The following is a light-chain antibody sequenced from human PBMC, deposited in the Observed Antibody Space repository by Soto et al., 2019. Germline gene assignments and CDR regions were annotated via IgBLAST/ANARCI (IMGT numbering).Light chain of an antibody. CDR2: EFS. CDR1: SSDVGGYNY. Sequence: QSVLTQPPSASGSPGQSVTISFTGTSSDVGGYNYVSWYQQHPGKAPKLMIYEFSKRPSGVPDRFSGSKSGNTASLSVYGLQAEDVADYFCSSYAGSNWVFGGGTKLTVL. V-gene: IGLV2-8*01. J-gene: IGLJ3*02. CDR3: SSYAGSNWV.